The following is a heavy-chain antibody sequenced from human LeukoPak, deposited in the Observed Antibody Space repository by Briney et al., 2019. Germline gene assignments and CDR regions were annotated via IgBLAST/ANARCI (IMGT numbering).Heavy chain of an antibody. CDR1: AYGFTSCD. J-gene: IGHJ5*02. CDR3: ARELRRVWSGYSYNWFDP. Sequence: ASGTLSFNASAYGFTSCDNNWVWHGTGQGHGWEGWMNLNSGNTGYAQKFQGRVTMTRNTAISTAYMELSSLRSEDTAVYYCARELRRVWSGYSYNWFDPWGQGTLVTVSS. CDR2: MNLNSGNT. D-gene: IGHD3-3*01. V-gene: IGHV1-8*01.